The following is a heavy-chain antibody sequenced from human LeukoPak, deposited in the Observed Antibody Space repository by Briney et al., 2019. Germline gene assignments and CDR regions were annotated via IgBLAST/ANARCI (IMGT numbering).Heavy chain of an antibody. J-gene: IGHJ4*02. Sequence: ETLSLTCTVSGGSISSYYWSWIRQPPGKGLEWMGIIYPGDSDTRYSPSFQGQVTISADKSISTAYLQWSSLKASDTAMYYCARPVGATSGYIDYWGQGTLVTVSS. V-gene: IGHV5-51*01. CDR3: ARPVGATSGYIDY. CDR1: GGSISSYY. CDR2: IYPGDSDT. D-gene: IGHD1-26*01.